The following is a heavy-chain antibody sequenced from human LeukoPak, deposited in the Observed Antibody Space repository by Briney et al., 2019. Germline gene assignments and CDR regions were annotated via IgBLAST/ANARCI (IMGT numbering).Heavy chain of an antibody. Sequence: GGSLRLSCAASGFSFISYGMHWVRLAPGKGLEWVGVISDDGRNKKYADSVKGRFTISRDNSKDTLYLQMNSLRDEDTAVYYCAKRPSDYGDYVTYFDYWGQGTLVTVYS. J-gene: IGHJ4*02. CDR3: AKRPSDYGDYVTYFDY. CDR2: ISDDGRNK. D-gene: IGHD4-17*01. CDR1: GFSFISYG. V-gene: IGHV3-30*18.